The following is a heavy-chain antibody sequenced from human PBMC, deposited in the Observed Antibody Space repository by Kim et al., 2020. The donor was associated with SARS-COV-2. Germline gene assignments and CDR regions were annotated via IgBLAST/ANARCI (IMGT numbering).Heavy chain of an antibody. V-gene: IGHV4-39*01. CDR3: ARHVDSSSSKAFDI. J-gene: IGHJ3*02. CDR2: IYYSGST. D-gene: IGHD6-13*01. Sequence: SQTLSLTCTVSGVSLSSSAYYWGWIRPPPGKGLEWIGSIYYSGSTYYNPSLKSRVTISVDTSKNQFSLKLSSMTAADTAVYYCARHVDSSSSKAFDIWGQGTMVTVSS. CDR1: GVSLSSSAYY.